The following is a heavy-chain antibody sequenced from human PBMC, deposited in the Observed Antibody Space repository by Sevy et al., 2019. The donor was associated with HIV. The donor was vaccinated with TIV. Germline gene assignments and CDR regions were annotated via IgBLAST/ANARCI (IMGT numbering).Heavy chain of an antibody. CDR3: ARHGKEDWLDP. J-gene: IGHJ5*02. D-gene: IGHD1-26*01. Sequence: SETLSITCTVSGGSISSYYWSWIRQPPGKGLEWIGYIYYGVSTNYNPSLKSRVTISVDTSKNQFSLKLSSVTAADTAVYYCARHGKEDWLDPRGQGTLVTVSS. V-gene: IGHV4-59*08. CDR1: GGSISSYY. CDR2: IYYGVST.